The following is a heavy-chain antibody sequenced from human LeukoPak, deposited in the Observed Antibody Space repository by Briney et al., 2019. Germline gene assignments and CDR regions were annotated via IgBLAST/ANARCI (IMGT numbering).Heavy chain of an antibody. CDR2: ISSDGHVE. V-gene: IGHV3-48*03. CDR1: GFRFSSYE. Sequence: GGSLRLSCAASGFRFSSYEMNWVRQAPGKGLEWVSHISSDGHVETYVDSVRGRFSMSRDNAKDLLFLQMDGLRAEDTAVYYCARDTLNGPFVISLDYWGQGALVTVSS. J-gene: IGHJ4*02. D-gene: IGHD3-9*01. CDR3: ARDTLNGPFVISLDY.